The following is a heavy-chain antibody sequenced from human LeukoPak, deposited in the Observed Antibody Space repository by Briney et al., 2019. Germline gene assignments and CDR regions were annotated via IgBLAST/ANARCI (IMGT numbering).Heavy chain of an antibody. V-gene: IGHV4-39*07. J-gene: IGHJ4*02. CDR2: IYHSGST. Sequence: SETLSLTCIVSGDSITNISYYWGWIRQPPGKGLEWIGSIYHSGSTYYNPSLKSRVTISVDTSKNQFSLKLSSVTAADTAVYYCARDGSKDGYPLHFDYWGQGTLVTVSS. CDR3: ARDGSKDGYPLHFDY. CDR1: GDSITNISYY. D-gene: IGHD5-24*01.